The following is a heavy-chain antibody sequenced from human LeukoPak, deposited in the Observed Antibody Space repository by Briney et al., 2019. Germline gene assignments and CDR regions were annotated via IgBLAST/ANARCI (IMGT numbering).Heavy chain of an antibody. CDR3: ARDWDCSDGSCYCDY. CDR2: ISAYSGHT. J-gene: IGHJ4*02. V-gene: IGHV1-18*01. CDR1: GYTFTSYR. D-gene: IGHD2-15*01. Sequence: ASVKVSCKASGYTFTSYRISWLRQAPGQGLEWMGWISAYSGHTSYAQRLQGRVTMTTDTSTSTAYMELRSLTSDDTAEYYCARDWDCSDGSCYCDYWGQGTLVTVSS.